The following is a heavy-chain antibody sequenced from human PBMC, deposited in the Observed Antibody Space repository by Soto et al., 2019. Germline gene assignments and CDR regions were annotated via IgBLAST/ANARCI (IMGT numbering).Heavy chain of an antibody. Sequence: ASVKVSFKASGYTFTSYSMHWVRQAPGQGLEWMGIINPSSGRTSYAQNFQGRVTMTSDTSTSIVYMEMSSLKSEDTAVYYCARDHNFGFILYAMDVWGQGTTVTVSS. V-gene: IGHV1-46*01. CDR2: INPSSGRT. J-gene: IGHJ6*02. CDR1: GYTFTSYS. CDR3: ARDHNFGFILYAMDV. D-gene: IGHD2-15*01.